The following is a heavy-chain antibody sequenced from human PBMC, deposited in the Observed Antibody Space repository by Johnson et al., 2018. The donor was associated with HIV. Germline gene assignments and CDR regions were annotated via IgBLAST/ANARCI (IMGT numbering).Heavy chain of an antibody. CDR2: IYSGDTT. V-gene: IGHV3-66*04. J-gene: IGHJ3*02. CDR3: AKRMSGPTGAFDI. Sequence: VQLVESGGGVVRPGGSLRLSCAASGFTVSSNYMSWVRQAPGKGLEWVSVIYSGDTTYYADSVKGRFTISRDTSKNTLYLQMNSLRAEDTAVYYCAKRMSGPTGAFDIWGQGTMVTVSS. D-gene: IGHD1-1*01. CDR1: GFTVSSNY.